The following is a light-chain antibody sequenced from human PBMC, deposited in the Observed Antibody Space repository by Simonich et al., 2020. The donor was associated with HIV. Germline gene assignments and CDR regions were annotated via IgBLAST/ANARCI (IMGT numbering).Light chain of an antibody. Sequence: DIQMTQSPSSLPASVGDKVTITCQANPDITNYLNWYQQKPGKAPKLLIYGASNLETGVPSRFNGTGCGTDFTFTINSLQPEDIATYYCQQYDNLPWTFGRGTKVEIK. CDR3: QQYDNLPWT. CDR2: GAS. V-gene: IGKV1-33*01. CDR1: PDITNY. J-gene: IGKJ1*01.